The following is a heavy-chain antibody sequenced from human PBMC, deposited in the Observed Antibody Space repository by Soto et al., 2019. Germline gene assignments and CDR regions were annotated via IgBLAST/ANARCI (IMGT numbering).Heavy chain of an antibody. Sequence: GGSLRLSCAASGFTFGSYSMNWVRQAPGKGLEWVSSISSSSSYIYYADSVKGRFTISRDNAKNSLYLQMNSLRAEDTAVYYCARVGRHCSGGSCYSDRRYYYYYMDVWGKGTTVTVSS. CDR2: ISSSSSYI. CDR3: ARVGRHCSGGSCYSDRRYYYYYMDV. CDR1: GFTFGSYS. J-gene: IGHJ6*03. V-gene: IGHV3-21*01. D-gene: IGHD2-15*01.